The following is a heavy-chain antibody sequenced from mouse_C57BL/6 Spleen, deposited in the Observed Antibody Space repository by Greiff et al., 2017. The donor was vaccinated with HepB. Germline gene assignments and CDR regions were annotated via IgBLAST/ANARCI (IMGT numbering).Heavy chain of an antibody. J-gene: IGHJ3*01. CDR2: ISDGGSYT. D-gene: IGHD1-1*01. CDR1: GFTFSSYA. CDR3: AREEGRYGSSPFAY. V-gene: IGHV5-4*01. Sequence: EVKVEESGGGLVKPGGSLKLSCAASGFTFSSYAMSWVRQTPEKRLEWVATISDGGSYTYYPDNVKGRFTISRDNAKNNLYLQMSHLKSEDTAMYYCAREEGRYGSSPFAYWGQGTLVTVSA.